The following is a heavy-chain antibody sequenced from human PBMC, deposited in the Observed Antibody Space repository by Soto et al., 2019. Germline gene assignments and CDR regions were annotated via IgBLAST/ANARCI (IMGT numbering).Heavy chain of an antibody. V-gene: IGHV1-69*06. CDR1: GCTFSSYA. CDR2: IIPIFGTA. CDR3: ARDQGIYYDSSGYYRH. J-gene: IGHJ4*02. D-gene: IGHD3-22*01. Sequence: GASVKVSCKASGCTFSSYAISWVRQAPGQGLEWMGGIIPIFGTANYAQKFQGRVTITADKSTSTAYMELSSLRSEDTAVYYCARDQGIYYDSSGYYRHWGQGTLVTVSS.